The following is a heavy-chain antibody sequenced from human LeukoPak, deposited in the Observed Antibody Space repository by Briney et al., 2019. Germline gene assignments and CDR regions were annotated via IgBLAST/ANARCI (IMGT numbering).Heavy chain of an antibody. CDR1: GFTFSSYG. CDR2: ISWDGGST. J-gene: IGHJ4*02. Sequence: GGSLRLSCAASGFTFSSYGMHWVRQAPGKGLVWVSLISWDGGSTYYADSVKGRFTISRDNSKNSLYLQMNSLRTEDTALYYCAKDIGQQLGPYFDYWGQGTLVTVSS. V-gene: IGHV3-43*02. CDR3: AKDIGQQLGPYFDY. D-gene: IGHD6-13*01.